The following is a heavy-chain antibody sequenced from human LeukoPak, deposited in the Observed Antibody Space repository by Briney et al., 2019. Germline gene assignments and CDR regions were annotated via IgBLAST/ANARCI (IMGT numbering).Heavy chain of an antibody. V-gene: IGHV1-69*13. CDR2: IIPIFGTA. D-gene: IGHD3-10*01. CDR3: AREIFKPRRSTMVRGANWFDP. CDR1: GGTFSSYA. J-gene: IGHJ5*02. Sequence: ASVKVSCKASGGTFSSYAISWVRQAPGQGLEWMGGIIPIFGTANYAQKFQGRVTITADESTSTAYMELSSLRSEDTAVYYCAREIFKPRRSTMVRGANWFDPWGQGTLVTVSS.